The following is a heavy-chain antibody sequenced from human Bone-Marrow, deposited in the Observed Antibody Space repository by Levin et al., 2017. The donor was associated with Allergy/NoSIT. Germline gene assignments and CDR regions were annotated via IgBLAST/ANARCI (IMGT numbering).Heavy chain of an antibody. Sequence: RSQTLSLTCTVSGGSISSYYWSWIRQPPGKGLEWIGYIYYRGNTNYNPSLKSRVTISVDMSKNQFSLNLNSLTAADTAVYYCTRAGERIAIFGVEHDAFDIWGQGTMVTVSS. CDR3: TRAGERIAIFGVEHDAFDI. CDR2: IYYRGNT. J-gene: IGHJ3*02. D-gene: IGHD3-3*01. V-gene: IGHV4-59*01. CDR1: GGSISSYY.